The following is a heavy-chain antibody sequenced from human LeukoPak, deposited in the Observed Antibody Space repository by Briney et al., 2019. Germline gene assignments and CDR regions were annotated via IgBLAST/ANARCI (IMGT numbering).Heavy chain of an antibody. Sequence: GGSLRLSCAASGFTFDDYGMSWVRQAPGKGLEWVSGINWNGGSTGYADSVKGRFTISRDNAKNSLYLQMNSLRAEDTAVYYCARTYYDILTGYNPYFDYWGQGILVTVSS. J-gene: IGHJ4*02. D-gene: IGHD3-9*01. V-gene: IGHV3-20*04. CDR2: INWNGGST. CDR3: ARTYYDILTGYNPYFDY. CDR1: GFTFDDYG.